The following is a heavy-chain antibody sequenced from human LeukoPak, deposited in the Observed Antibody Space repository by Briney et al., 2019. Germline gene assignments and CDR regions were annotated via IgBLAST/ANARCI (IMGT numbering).Heavy chain of an antibody. J-gene: IGHJ6*03. CDR1: GGSISSSCCS. CDR3: ARLTGTCYYYYMDV. CDR2: AHYSGST. Sequence: SETLSLTCTVSGGSISSSCCSWGWIRQPPGKGLEWIGSAHYSGSTYYNPSLKSRVTISVDTSKNQFSLKLSSVTAADTAVYYCARLTGTCYYYYMDVWGKGTTVTVSS. D-gene: IGHD1-7*01. V-gene: IGHV4-39*07.